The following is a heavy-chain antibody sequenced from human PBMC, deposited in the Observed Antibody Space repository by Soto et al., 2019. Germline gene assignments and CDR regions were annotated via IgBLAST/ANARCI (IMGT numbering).Heavy chain of an antibody. CDR3: ARGARWELLGAFEI. V-gene: IGHV3-30*04. CDR2: ISYDGSNK. Sequence: GGSLRLSCAASGFTFSSYAMHWVRQAPGKGLEWVAVISYDGSNKYYADSVKGRFTISRDNSKNTLYLQMNSLRAEDTAVYYCARGARWELLGAFEIWGQGTMVTVSS. J-gene: IGHJ3*02. D-gene: IGHD1-26*01. CDR1: GFTFSSYA.